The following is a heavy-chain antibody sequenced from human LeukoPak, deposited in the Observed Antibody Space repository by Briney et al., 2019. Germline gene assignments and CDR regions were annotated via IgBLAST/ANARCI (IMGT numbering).Heavy chain of an antibody. D-gene: IGHD2-15*01. CDR3: ASKGAGHCYDASCMGSFDL. Sequence: ASVKVSCKASGYPFIDYYLHWVRQAPGQGLEWMGCINPNTGDTNSAQNFQGRVIMTRDTSITTAYMELSRLKSDHTALYYCASKGAGHCYDASCMGSFDLWGQGTTVAVSS. V-gene: IGHV1-2*02. CDR2: INPNTGDT. CDR1: GYPFIDYY. J-gene: IGHJ3*01.